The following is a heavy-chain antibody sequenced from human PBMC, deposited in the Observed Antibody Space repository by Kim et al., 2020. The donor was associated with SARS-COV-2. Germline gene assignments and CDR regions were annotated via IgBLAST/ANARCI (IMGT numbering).Heavy chain of an antibody. CDR3: VTKEGNWNLDPWFDP. J-gene: IGHJ5*02. V-gene: IGHV3-7*01. CDR1: GFMFGNYW. CDR2: IKKDGSEK. Sequence: GGSLRLSCAASGFMFGNYWMSWVRQAPGKGLEWVATIKKDGSEKYYMDSVKGRFTIYRDNAKNSLYLQMNSLRAEDTAMYYCVTKEGNWNLDPWFDPWGQGTLVTVSS. D-gene: IGHD1-1*01.